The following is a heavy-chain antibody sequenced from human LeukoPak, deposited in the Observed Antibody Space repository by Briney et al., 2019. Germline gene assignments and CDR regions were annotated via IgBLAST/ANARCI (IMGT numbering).Heavy chain of an antibody. CDR3: ARDRALDY. V-gene: IGHV3-74*01. CDR2: IYSDGGTT. Sequence: GGSLRLPCAASGFTLSSYWMFWVRQAPGKGLVWVSLIYSDGGTTSYADSVKGRFTISRDSAKNTLYLQMNSLRAEDTAVYYCARDRALDYWGQGTLVAVSS. J-gene: IGHJ4*02. D-gene: IGHD3-10*01. CDR1: GFTLSSYW.